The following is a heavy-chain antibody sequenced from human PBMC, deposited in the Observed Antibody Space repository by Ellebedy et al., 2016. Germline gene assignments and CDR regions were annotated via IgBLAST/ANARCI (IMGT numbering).Heavy chain of an antibody. CDR3: ARVGGGVIVTFIDY. D-gene: IGHD3-16*02. CDR2: INHSGST. CDR1: GGSFSGYY. V-gene: IGHV4-34*01. Sequence: GSLRLSXAVYGGSFSGYYWSWIRQPPGKGLEWIGEINHSGSTNYNPSLKSRVTISVDTSKNQFSLKLSSVTAADTAVYYCARVGGGVIVTFIDYWGQGTLVTVSS. J-gene: IGHJ4*02.